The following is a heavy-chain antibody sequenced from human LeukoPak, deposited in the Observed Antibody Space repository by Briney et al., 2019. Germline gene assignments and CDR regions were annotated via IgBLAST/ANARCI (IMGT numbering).Heavy chain of an antibody. CDR3: ARGLRLPSRSSPAVPHV. Sequence: PSETLSLTCAVYGGSFSDYYWNWIRQPPGKGLEWIGEINHSGTTNYNPSLKSRVTISVDTSKNQFSLRLSAVTAADTAVYHCARGLRLPSRSSPAVPHVWGKGTTDTVSA. J-gene: IGHJ6*04. V-gene: IGHV4-34*01. D-gene: IGHD2-2*01. CDR1: GGSFSDYY. CDR2: INHSGTT.